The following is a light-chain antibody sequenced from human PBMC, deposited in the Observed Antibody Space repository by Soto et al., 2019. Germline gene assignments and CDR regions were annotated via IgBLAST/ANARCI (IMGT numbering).Light chain of an antibody. CDR3: QQYNRYSWT. CDR1: QSISSW. CDR2: KAS. J-gene: IGKJ1*01. Sequence: DIQMTQSPSTLSASVGDRVTNTCRASQSISSWLAWYQQKPGKAPKLPIYKASSLESGVPSRFSGSGSGTEFTLTISSLQPDDFATYYCQQYNRYSWTFGQGTKV. V-gene: IGKV1-5*03.